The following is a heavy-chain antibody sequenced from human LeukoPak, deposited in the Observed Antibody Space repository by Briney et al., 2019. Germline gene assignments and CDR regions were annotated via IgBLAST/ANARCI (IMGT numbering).Heavy chain of an antibody. CDR3: ARDDYGDSGYYYGMDV. CDR2: INPNSGGT. CDR1: GYTFTGYY. J-gene: IGHJ6*02. Sequence: ASVKVSCKASGYTFTGYYMHWVRQAPGQGLEWMGWINPNSGGTNYAQKFQGWVTMTRDTSISTAYMELSRLRSDDTAVYYCARDDYGDSGYYYGMDVWGQGTTVTVSS. D-gene: IGHD4-17*01. V-gene: IGHV1-2*04.